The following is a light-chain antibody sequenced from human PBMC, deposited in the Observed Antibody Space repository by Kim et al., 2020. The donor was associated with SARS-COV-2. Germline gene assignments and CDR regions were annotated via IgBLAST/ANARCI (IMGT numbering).Light chain of an antibody. CDR2: DAS. J-gene: IGKJ2*01. CDR1: QGVNNA. Sequence: SESVGHRVTITGRASQGVNNALAWYQQKPGRAPNLLIYDASGLESGVPSRFSGSGFGTDFTLTISSLQPEDSATYFCQQFSQFPYTFGQGTKLEI. CDR3: QQFSQFPYT. V-gene: IGKV1D-13*01.